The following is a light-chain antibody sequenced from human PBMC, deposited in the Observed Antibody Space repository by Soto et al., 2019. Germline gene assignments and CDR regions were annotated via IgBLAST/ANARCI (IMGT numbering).Light chain of an antibody. CDR2: GAS. CDR3: QQYVHWPPGA. J-gene: IGKJ1*01. CDR1: QSVSSRS. Sequence: EIVLTQSPGTLSLSPGERATLSCRASQSVSSRSLAWYQQKGGQAPRLLIYGASRRATGLPDRFSGSGSGTDFTLTISSLQSEDSAVYYCQQYVHWPPGAFGQGTTVEIK. V-gene: IGKV3-20*01.